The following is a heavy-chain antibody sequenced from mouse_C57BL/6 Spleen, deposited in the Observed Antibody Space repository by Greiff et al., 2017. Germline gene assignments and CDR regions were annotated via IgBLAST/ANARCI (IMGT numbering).Heavy chain of an antibody. V-gene: IGHV14-2*01. Sequence: VQLKESGAELVKPGASVKLSCTASGFNIKDYYMHWVKQRTEQGLEWIGRIDPEDGETKYAPKFQGKATIPADTSSNTAYRQLSSLTSEDTAVYYCAREYGEGYVVDYWGQGTTLTVSA. CDR2: IDPEDGET. CDR3: AREYGEGYVVDY. CDR1: GFNIKDYY. D-gene: IGHD2-14*01. J-gene: IGHJ2*01.